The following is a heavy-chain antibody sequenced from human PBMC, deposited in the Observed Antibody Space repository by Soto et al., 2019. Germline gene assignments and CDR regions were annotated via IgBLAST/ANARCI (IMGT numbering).Heavy chain of an antibody. Sequence: PGGSLRLSCAASGFTFDDYAMHWVRQAPGKGLEWVSGISWNSGSIGYADSVKGRFTISRDNAKNSLYLQMNSLRAEDTALYYCAKGEGYYYYYYTDVWGKGTTVTVSS. J-gene: IGHJ6*03. CDR2: ISWNSGSI. CDR1: GFTFDDYA. CDR3: AKGEGYYYYYYTDV. V-gene: IGHV3-9*01.